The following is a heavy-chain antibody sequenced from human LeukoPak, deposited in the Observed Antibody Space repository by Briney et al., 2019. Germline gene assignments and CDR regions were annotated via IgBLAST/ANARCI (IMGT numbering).Heavy chain of an antibody. CDR3: AKDPLWFGEGHYFDY. J-gene: IGHJ4*02. CDR2: IRYDGSNK. V-gene: IGHV3-30*02. CDR1: GFTFSSYG. Sequence: GGSLRLSCAASGFTFSSYGMHWVRQAPGKGLEWVAFIRYDGSNKYYADSVKGRFTISRDNSKNTLYLQMNSLRAEDTAVYYCAKDPLWFGEGHYFDYWGQGTLVTVSS. D-gene: IGHD3-10*01.